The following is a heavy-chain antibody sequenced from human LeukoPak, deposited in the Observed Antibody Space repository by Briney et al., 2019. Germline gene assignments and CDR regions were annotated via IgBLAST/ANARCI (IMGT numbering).Heavy chain of an antibody. D-gene: IGHD1-26*01. CDR1: GGSTSSYY. V-gene: IGHV4-59*01. Sequence: SETLSLTCTVSGGSTSSYYWSWIRQPPGKGLVWIGYIYYSGSTNYNPSLKSRVTISVDTSKNQFSLKLSSVTAADTAVYHCVRDRKWSYDDFDIWGQGTMVTVSS. CDR3: VRDRKWSYDDFDI. J-gene: IGHJ3*02. CDR2: IYYSGST.